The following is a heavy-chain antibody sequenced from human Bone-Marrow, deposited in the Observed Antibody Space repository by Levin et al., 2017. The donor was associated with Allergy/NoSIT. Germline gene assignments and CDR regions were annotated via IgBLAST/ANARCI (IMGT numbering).Heavy chain of an antibody. CDR2: IYWDDDK. Sequence: SGPTLVKPTQTLTLTCTFSGFSLSTSGVGVGWIRQPPGKALEWHALIYWDDDKRYSPSLKSRLTITKDTSKNQVVLTMTNMDPVDTATYYCANRREVERFDYWGQGTLVTVSS. J-gene: IGHJ4*02. D-gene: IGHD1-1*01. CDR3: ANRREVERFDY. V-gene: IGHV2-5*02. CDR1: GFSLSTSGVG.